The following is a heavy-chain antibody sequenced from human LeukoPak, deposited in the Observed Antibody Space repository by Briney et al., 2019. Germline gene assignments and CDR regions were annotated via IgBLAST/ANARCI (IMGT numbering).Heavy chain of an antibody. V-gene: IGHV3-23*01. D-gene: IGHD3-22*01. CDR1: GFTFSIYA. CDR2: ITSRGEST. Sequence: SGGSLRLSCAASGFTFSIYAMSWVRQAPGKGLQWVSSITSRGESTWYGDSVKGRFTITRDNSENTLYLQMHSLRAEDTAVYYCARDRPNYYGSDGHYYRRDGDYWGRGTLVSVSS. J-gene: IGHJ4*02. CDR3: ARDRPNYYGSDGHYYRRDGDY.